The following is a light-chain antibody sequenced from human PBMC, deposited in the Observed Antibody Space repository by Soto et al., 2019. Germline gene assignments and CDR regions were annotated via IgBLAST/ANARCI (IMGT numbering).Light chain of an antibody. CDR2: EVS. J-gene: IGLJ1*01. V-gene: IGLV2-14*01. Sequence: QSVLTQPASVSGSPGQSITISCTGTSSDVGAYNYVSWYQQHPGKAPKLIIYEVSNRPSGVSNRFSGSKSGNTASLTISGLQAEDEAEYYCSSFSSSTLYVFGTGTKLTVL. CDR3: SSFSSSTLYV. CDR1: SSDVGAYNY.